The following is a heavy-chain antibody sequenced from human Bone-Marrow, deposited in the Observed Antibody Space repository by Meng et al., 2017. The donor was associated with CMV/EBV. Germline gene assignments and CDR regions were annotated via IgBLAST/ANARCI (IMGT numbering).Heavy chain of an antibody. CDR2: MNPNSGNT. J-gene: IGHJ5*02. D-gene: IGHD2-2*01. V-gene: IGHV1-8*01. Sequence: ASVKVSCKASGYTFTSYDINWVRQATGQGLEWMGWMNPNSGNTGYAQKFQGRVTMTRNTSISTAYMELSSLRSEDTAVYYCTLAHCSSTRCYGNGFDPWGQGTLVTVSS. CDR3: TLAHCSSTRCYGNGFDP. CDR1: GYTFTSYD.